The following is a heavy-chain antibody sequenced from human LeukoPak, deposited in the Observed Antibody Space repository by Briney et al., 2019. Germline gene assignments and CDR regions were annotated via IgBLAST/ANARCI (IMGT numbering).Heavy chain of an antibody. CDR1: GFNVSRNY. V-gene: IGHV3-23*01. Sequence: PGGSLRLSCAASGFNVSRNYMSWVRQAPGKGLEWVSAISGSGGSTYYADSVKGRFTISRDNSKNTLYLQMNSLRAEDTAVYYCATADQLLWFGELSYYFDYWGQGTLVTVSS. J-gene: IGHJ4*02. D-gene: IGHD3-10*01. CDR2: ISGSGGST. CDR3: ATADQLLWFGELSYYFDY.